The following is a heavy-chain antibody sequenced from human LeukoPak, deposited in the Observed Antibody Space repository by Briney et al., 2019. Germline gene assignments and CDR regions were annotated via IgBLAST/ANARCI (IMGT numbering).Heavy chain of an antibody. CDR1: GGSFSGYY. J-gene: IGHJ3*02. CDR2: INHSGST. Sequence: SETLSLTCAVYGGSFSGYYWSWLRQPPGKGLEWIGEINHSGSTNYNPSLKSRVTITVDTSKNQFSLKLSSVTAADTAVYYCARVTYYDFWSGYFHAFDIWGQGTMVTVSS. CDR3: ARVTYYDFWSGYFHAFDI. D-gene: IGHD3-3*01. V-gene: IGHV4-34*01.